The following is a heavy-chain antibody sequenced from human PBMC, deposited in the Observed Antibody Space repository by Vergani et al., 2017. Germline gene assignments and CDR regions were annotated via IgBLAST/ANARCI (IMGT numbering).Heavy chain of an antibody. CDR2: TSFDGSSK. J-gene: IGHJ6*02. D-gene: IGHD3-9*01. CDR3: AKDHGRYYYDYGMDV. CDR1: GFTFSNYG. V-gene: IGHV3-30*18. Sequence: QVQLVESGGGVVQPGRSLRLSCAASGFTFSNYGFHWVRQAPGKGLEWVAVTSFDGSSKYYADSVKGRFTISRDNSKNTLYLQMNSLRAEDTALYYCAKDHGRYYYDYGMDVWGQGTTVTVSS.